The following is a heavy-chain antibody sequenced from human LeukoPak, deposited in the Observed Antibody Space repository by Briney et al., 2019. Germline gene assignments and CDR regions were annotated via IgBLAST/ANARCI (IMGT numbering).Heavy chain of an antibody. J-gene: IGHJ4*02. D-gene: IGHD4-23*01. Sequence: GGSLRLSCAAPGFTFSSYAMHWVRQAPGKGLEWVAVIWYDGSNKYYADSVKGRFTISRDNSKNTLYLQMNSLRAEDTAVYYCARDQTPLGGKKCLVYWGQGTLVTVSS. CDR2: IWYDGSNK. V-gene: IGHV3-33*08. CDR1: GFTFSSYA. CDR3: ARDQTPLGGKKCLVY.